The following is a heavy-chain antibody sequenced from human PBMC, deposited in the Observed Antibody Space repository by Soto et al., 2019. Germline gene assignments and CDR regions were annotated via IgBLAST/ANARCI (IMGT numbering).Heavy chain of an antibody. Sequence: PSETLSLTRTLSGGSISSSSYYWGWIRQPPGKGLEGVGGIYYSGSTYYNPSLKSRVTISVDTSKNLFSLKLSSVTAADTAVYYCARLPLDYVWGSYRYAFDYWGQGTLVTVSS. CDR2: IYYSGST. J-gene: IGHJ4*02. CDR3: ARLPLDYVWGSYRYAFDY. D-gene: IGHD3-16*02. CDR1: GGSISSSSYY. V-gene: IGHV4-39*01.